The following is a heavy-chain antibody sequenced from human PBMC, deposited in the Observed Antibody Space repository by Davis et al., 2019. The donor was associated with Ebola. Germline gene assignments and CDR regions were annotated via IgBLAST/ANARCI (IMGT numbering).Heavy chain of an antibody. Sequence: GSLRLSCTVSGGSISSYYWSWIRQPPGKGLEWIGYIYYSGSTNYNPSLKSRVTISVDTSKNQFSLKLSSVTAADTAVYYCARGAVSLGYYYYYGMDVWGQGTTVTVSS. D-gene: IGHD2-8*01. CDR2: IYYSGST. CDR3: ARGAVSLGYYYYYGMDV. J-gene: IGHJ6*02. V-gene: IGHV4-59*01. CDR1: GGSISSYY.